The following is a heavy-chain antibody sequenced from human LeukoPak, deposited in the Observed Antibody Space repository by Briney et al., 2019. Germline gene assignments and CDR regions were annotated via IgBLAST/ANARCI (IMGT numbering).Heavy chain of an antibody. V-gene: IGHV3-30*02. D-gene: IGHD3-22*01. CDR3: AKTYYYDSSGYYYDY. Sequence: PGGSLRLSCVASGFTFSSYGMHWVRQAPGKGLEWVAFIRYDGSNKYYADSVKGRFTISRDNSKSTLYLQMNSLRAEDTAVYYCAKTYYYDSSGYYYDYWGQGTLVTVSS. CDR1: GFTFSSYG. J-gene: IGHJ4*02. CDR2: IRYDGSNK.